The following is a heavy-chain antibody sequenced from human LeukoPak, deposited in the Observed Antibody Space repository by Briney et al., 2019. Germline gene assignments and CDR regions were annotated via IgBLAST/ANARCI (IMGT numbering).Heavy chain of an antibody. Sequence: PGGSLRLSCVASGFTFSNYAMTWVRQAPGKGLEWVSGFIGSGAGPYYADSVKGRFTISRDNSKNTLYLQMNRLRDDDTAVYYCAKDPVYSHAGNGFYYFDQWGQGTLVTVSS. CDR3: AKDPVYSHAGNGFYYFDQ. J-gene: IGHJ4*02. CDR1: GFTFSNYA. D-gene: IGHD4-23*01. CDR2: FIGSGAGP. V-gene: IGHV3-23*01.